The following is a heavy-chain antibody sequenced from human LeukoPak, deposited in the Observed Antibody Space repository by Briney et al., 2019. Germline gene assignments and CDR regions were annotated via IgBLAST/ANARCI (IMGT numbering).Heavy chain of an antibody. Sequence: ASVKVSCKVSGYTLTELSMHWVRQAPGKGLEWMGGFDPEDGETIYAQKFQGRVTMTRDTSISTASMELSRLRFDDTAVYYCARAKGAVDHNWFDPWGQGTLVTVSS. CDR2: FDPEDGET. D-gene: IGHD6-19*01. J-gene: IGHJ5*02. V-gene: IGHV1-24*01. CDR1: GYTLTELS. CDR3: ARAKGAVDHNWFDP.